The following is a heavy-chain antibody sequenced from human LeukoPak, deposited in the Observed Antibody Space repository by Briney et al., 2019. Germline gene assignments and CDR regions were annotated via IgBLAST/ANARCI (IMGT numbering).Heavy chain of an antibody. D-gene: IGHD2-2*01. CDR2: ISHSGGT. CDR3: ARGLIVPSTIFDY. V-gene: IGHV4-34*01. CDR1: GGSFSGYY. Sequence: SETLSLTCAVYGGSFSGYYWSWIRQPPGKGLEWIGFISHSGGTYYNPSLKSRVTMSVDRSENQFSLKLSSVTAADTAVYYCARGLIVPSTIFDYWGQGALVTVSS. J-gene: IGHJ4*02.